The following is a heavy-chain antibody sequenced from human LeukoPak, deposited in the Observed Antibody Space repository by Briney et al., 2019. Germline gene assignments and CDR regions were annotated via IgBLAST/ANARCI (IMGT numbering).Heavy chain of an antibody. Sequence: SETLSLTCTVSGGPLSFGDYYWSWIRQPPGKGLEWIGYIYYSGSTYYNPYLKSRVTISVDTSKNQFYLKLSSVTAAATAVYYCARVGFWSGYYTGSFCYYYIDVWGKGTTVTVSS. CDR1: GGPLSFGDYY. J-gene: IGHJ6*03. V-gene: IGHV4-30-4*02. CDR3: ARVGFWSGYYTGSFCYYYIDV. D-gene: IGHD3-3*01. CDR2: IYYSGST.